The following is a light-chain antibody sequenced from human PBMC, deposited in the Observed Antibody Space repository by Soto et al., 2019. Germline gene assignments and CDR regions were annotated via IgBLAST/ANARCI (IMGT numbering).Light chain of an antibody. CDR1: SSDVGGYNY. J-gene: IGLJ2*01. V-gene: IGLV2-14*01. CDR3: SSYSSSSTLV. CDR2: DVS. Sequence: QSVLTQPASVSGSPGQSITISCTGTSSDVGGYNYVSWYQQHPGKAPKLVIYDVSNRPSGVSNRFSGSKSGNTASLIISGLQAEDEADYYCSSYSSSSTLVFGGGTQLTVL.